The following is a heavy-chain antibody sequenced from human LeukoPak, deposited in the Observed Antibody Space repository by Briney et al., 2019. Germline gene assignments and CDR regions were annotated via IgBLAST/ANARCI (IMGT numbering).Heavy chain of an antibody. Sequence: GGSLRLSCAASGFTFSSYEMNWVRQAPGKGLEWVSYTSCGGSSIYYAASVKGRFTISRDNAKNSLYLQMDSLRAEDTAVYCCARESIHSRVGNYFDYWGQGARVTVSS. CDR3: ARESIHSRVGNYFDY. CDR2: TSCGGSSI. D-gene: IGHD2-15*01. J-gene: IGHJ4*02. CDR1: GFTFSSYE. V-gene: IGHV3-48*03.